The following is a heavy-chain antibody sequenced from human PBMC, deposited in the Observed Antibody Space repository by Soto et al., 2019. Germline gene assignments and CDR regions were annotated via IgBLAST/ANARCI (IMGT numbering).Heavy chain of an antibody. Sequence: EVQLLESGGGLVQPGESLRLSCAADGFTFSKYAMMWVRQSPGKGQEWVAGMTGSGGDIRYADSVKGRFTISKDNSKNTLYLQMNSLRVEDTAMYYCAKDAVYVDGLWLAANWGQGTLVTVSS. D-gene: IGHD2-8*01. CDR3: AKDAVYVDGLWLAAN. V-gene: IGHV3-23*01. CDR1: GFTFSKYA. CDR2: MTGSGGDI. J-gene: IGHJ4*02.